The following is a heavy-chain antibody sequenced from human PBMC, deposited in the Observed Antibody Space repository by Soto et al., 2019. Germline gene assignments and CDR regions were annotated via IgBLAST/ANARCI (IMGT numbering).Heavy chain of an antibody. D-gene: IGHD3-10*01. CDR2: ISYDGSNK. V-gene: IGHV3-30-3*01. CDR1: GFTFSSYA. CDR3: ASGDLPLYNWFDP. J-gene: IGHJ5*02. Sequence: GGSLRLSCAASGFTFSSYAMHWVRQAPGKGLEWVAVISYDGSNKYCADSVKGRFTISRDNSKNTLYLQMNSLRAEDTAVYYCASGDLPLYNWFDPWGQGTLVTVSS.